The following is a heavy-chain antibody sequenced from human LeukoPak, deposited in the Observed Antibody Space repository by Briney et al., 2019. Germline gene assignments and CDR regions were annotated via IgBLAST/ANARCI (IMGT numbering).Heavy chain of an antibody. J-gene: IGHJ4*02. CDR3: ARVQLVMGIYYFDY. CDR1: GYSISSGYY. Sequence: SETLSLTCTVSGYSISSGYYWGWIRQPPGKGLEWIGSIYHSGSTYYNPSLKSRVTISVDTSKNQFSLKLSSVTAADTAVYYCARVQLVMGIYYFDYWGQGTLVTVSS. V-gene: IGHV4-38-2*02. D-gene: IGHD6-13*01. CDR2: IYHSGST.